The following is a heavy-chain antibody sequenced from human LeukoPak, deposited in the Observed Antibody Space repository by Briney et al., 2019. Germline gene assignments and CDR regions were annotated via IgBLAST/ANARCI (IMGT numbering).Heavy chain of an antibody. CDR3: ARRVLWDIFVVGRSYYNIAIDI. Sequence: SETLSLTFAVSGGSTIDYSRRWIAQPPGKGLEWIGYIYSSGTTNSNPSLKNRVTVSMDTSKNQFSLKLTSVTAADTSVYYCARRVLWDIFVVGRSYYNIAIDI. J-gene: IGHJ3*02. D-gene: IGHD2-15*01. V-gene: IGHV4-59*08. CDR1: GGSTIDYS. CDR2: IYSSGTT.